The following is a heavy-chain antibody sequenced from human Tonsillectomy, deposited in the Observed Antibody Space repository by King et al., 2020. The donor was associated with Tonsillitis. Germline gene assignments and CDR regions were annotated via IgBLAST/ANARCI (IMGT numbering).Heavy chain of an antibody. CDR2: IYYSGGT. CDR3: ARKPPSRSFDR. CDR1: GGSISSFY. J-gene: IGHJ2*01. V-gene: IGHV4-59*01. D-gene: IGHD6-13*01. Sequence: VQLQESGPGLVKPSESLSLTCTVSGGSISSFYWNWIRQPPGKGLEWCGCIYYSGGTNYNPSLKSRVTISVDTSKHHFSLYLISVTAADTAEDYCARKPPSRSFDRWGRGTLVTVSS.